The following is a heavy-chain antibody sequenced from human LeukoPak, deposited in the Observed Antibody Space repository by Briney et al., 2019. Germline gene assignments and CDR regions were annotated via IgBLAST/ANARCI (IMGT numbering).Heavy chain of an antibody. CDR3: ARQGRPSSGSSYYYYYYYMDG. V-gene: IGHV4-4*07. CDR2: IYTSGNN. Sequence: PSETLSLTCTVSGGSISSLYWRWLRHPAGKGLEWIGRIYTSGNNNYNPPLKSRVNMSVHTSKNQFSLKLSSVTTADTAVYYCARQGRPSSGSSYYYYYYYMDGWGKGTTVTVS. J-gene: IGHJ6*03. D-gene: IGHD6-25*01. CDR1: GGSISSLY.